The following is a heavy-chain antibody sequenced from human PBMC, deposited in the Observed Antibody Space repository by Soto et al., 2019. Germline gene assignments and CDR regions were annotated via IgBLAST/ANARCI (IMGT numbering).Heavy chain of an antibody. Sequence: EVQLVESGGGLVQPGGSLRLSCAASGFTVSSKYMSWVRQAPGKGLEWVSLIQSGGPTYYADSVKGRFTISRDTSENTVHLQMDSLRAEDTAVYYCARDDVLCDGGRCYGVPLDVWGKGTTFTFAS. CDR1: GFTVSSKY. J-gene: IGHJ6*04. D-gene: IGHD2-15*01. CDR3: ARDDVLCDGGRCYGVPLDV. V-gene: IGHV3-66*01. CDR2: IQSGGPT.